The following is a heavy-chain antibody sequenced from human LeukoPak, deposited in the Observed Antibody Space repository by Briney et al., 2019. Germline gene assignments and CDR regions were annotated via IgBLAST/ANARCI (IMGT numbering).Heavy chain of an antibody. Sequence: GGSLRLSCAASGFTFSSYGMHWVRQAPGKGLEWVAVISYDGSNKYYADSVKGRFTISRDNSKNTLYLQMNSLRAEDTAVYYCAKQPYHYDFWSGYSMNWFDPWGQGTLVTVSS. CDR2: ISYDGSNK. CDR3: AKQPYHYDFWSGYSMNWFDP. D-gene: IGHD3-3*01. CDR1: GFTFSSYG. J-gene: IGHJ5*02. V-gene: IGHV3-30*18.